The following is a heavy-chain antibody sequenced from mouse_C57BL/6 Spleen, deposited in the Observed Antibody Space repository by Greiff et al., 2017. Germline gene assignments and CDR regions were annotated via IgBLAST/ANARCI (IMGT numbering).Heavy chain of an antibody. CDR2: INPGSGGT. CDR3: ARCDYYDHVGYCDY. D-gene: IGHD2-4*01. J-gene: IGHJ2*01. Sequence: VQLQQSGAELVRPGTSVKVSCKASGYAFTNYLIEWVKQRPGQGLEWIGVINPGSGGTNYNEKFKGKATLTADKSSSTAYMQLSSLTSEDSAVYFRARCDYYDHVGYCDYWGQGTTLTVSS. V-gene: IGHV1-54*01. CDR1: GYAFTNYL.